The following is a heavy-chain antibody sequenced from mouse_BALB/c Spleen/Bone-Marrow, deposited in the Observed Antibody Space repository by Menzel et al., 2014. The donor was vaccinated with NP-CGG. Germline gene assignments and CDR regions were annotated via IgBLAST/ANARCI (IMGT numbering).Heavy chain of an antibody. CDR1: GFTFSSYT. D-gene: IGHD2-4*01. J-gene: IGHJ4*01. CDR2: ISNGGGST. CDR3: ARGLRGYAMDY. Sequence: VQLKESGGGLVQPGGSLKLSCAASGFTFSSYTMSWARQTPEKRLEWVAYISNGGGSTYYPDTVKGRFTISRDNAKNTLYLQMSSLKSEDTAMYYCARGLRGYAMDYWGQGTSVTVSS. V-gene: IGHV5-12-2*01.